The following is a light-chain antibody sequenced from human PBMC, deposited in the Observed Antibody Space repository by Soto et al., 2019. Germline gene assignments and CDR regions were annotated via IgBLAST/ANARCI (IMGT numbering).Light chain of an antibody. Sequence: IQMTQSPSTLSASVGDRVTITCRASQSISSWLAWYQQKPGKAPKLLIYDASSLESGVPSRFSGSGSGTEFTLTISSLQPDDFATYYCQQYNSYSGTFGQGTNVEIK. CDR3: QQYNSYSGT. V-gene: IGKV1-5*01. J-gene: IGKJ1*01. CDR1: QSISSW. CDR2: DAS.